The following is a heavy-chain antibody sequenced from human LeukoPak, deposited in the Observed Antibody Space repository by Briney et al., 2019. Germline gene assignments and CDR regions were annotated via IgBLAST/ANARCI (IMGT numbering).Heavy chain of an antibody. CDR3: ATSAAVGTGYYFDY. Sequence: PSQTLSLTCTVSGGSISSGSYYWSWIRQPAGKGLEWIGRIYTSGSTNYNPSLKSRVTISVDTSKNQFSLKLSSVTAADTAVYSCATSAAVGTGYYFDYWGQGTLVTVSS. D-gene: IGHD6-13*01. CDR2: IYTSGST. V-gene: IGHV4-61*02. J-gene: IGHJ4*02. CDR1: GGSISSGSYY.